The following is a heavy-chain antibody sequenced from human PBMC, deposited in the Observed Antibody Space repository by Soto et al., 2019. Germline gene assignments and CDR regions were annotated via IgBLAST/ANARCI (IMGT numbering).Heavy chain of an antibody. CDR2: INHSGST. CDR1: AGSFSGYY. CDR3: AAHYVWGSYRPSRPPMLDF. Sequence: PSETLSLTCAVYAGSFSGYYWSWIRQAPGKGLEWIGEINHSGSTNYNPSLKSRVTISVDMSKNQFFLKLSSVTAADTAVYYCAAHYVWGSYRPSRPPMLDFWGQGTLVTVSS. V-gene: IGHV4-34*01. J-gene: IGHJ4*02. D-gene: IGHD3-16*02.